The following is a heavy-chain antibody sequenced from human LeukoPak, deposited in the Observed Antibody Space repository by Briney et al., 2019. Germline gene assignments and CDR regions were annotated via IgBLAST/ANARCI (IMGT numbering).Heavy chain of an antibody. Sequence: PSETLSLTCTVSGGSISSSSYYWGWIRQPPGKGLEWIGSIYYSGSTYYNPSLKSRVTISVDTSKNQFSLKLSSVTAADTAVYYCARGPRNSRKRWFDPWGQGTLVTVSS. CDR3: ARGPRNSRKRWFDP. D-gene: IGHD4-23*01. V-gene: IGHV4-39*01. CDR1: GGSISSSSYY. CDR2: IYYSGST. J-gene: IGHJ5*02.